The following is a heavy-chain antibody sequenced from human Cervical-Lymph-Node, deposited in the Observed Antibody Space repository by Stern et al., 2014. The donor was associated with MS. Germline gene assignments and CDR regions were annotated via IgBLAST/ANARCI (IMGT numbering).Heavy chain of an antibody. V-gene: IGHV4-59*08. D-gene: IGHD3-3*01. Sequence: VQLVESGPGLVKPSETLSLTCSVSGGSISSYYWNWIRQPPGKGLEWIANVHYSGATNYNPSLKRRVTILLDKSIDKNSPKLTSVTAADTAVYYCAGSGTYYPDYWGQGILVTVSS. CDR3: AGSGTYYPDY. CDR2: VHYSGAT. CDR1: GGSISSYY. J-gene: IGHJ4*02.